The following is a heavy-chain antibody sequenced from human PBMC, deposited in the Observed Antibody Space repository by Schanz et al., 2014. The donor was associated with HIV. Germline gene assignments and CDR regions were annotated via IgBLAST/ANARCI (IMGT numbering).Heavy chain of an antibody. V-gene: IGHV3-30*18. CDR3: AKDPGDREKAFDY. CDR2: ISYDGTNK. J-gene: IGHJ4*02. D-gene: IGHD2-21*01. Sequence: QVQLVESGGGVVQPGRSLRLSCAASGFTFSTYGMHWVRQAPGKGLEWVAGISYDGTNKFYVDSVKGRFTISRDNSKNTLYLQMNSLRAEDTAVFYCAKDPGDREKAFDYWGQGTLVTVSS. CDR1: GFTFSTYG.